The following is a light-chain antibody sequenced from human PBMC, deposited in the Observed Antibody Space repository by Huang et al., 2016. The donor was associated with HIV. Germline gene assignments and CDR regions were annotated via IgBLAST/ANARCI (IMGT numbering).Light chain of an antibody. CDR1: QSIGSN. CDR2: GAS. Sequence: EIVMTQSPATLSVSPGERATLSCRASQSIGSNLAWYQQKPGQAPRLPIYGASTRATGIPVRFSGSGSGTEFTLTISSLQSEDFAVYYCQQYNNWPYTFGQGTKLEIK. CDR3: QQYNNWPYT. J-gene: IGKJ2*01. V-gene: IGKV3-15*01.